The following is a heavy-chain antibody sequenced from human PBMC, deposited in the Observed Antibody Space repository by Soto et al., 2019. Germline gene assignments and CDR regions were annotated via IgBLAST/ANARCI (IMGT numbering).Heavy chain of an antibody. Sequence: SETLSLTCAVSGDSISSSKWWNWVRHPPGNGLECIGEIYHTGPTNYNPSVKSRATISVDKSKNRFSLSLTSVTAADTAVYYCVRDGRGVQCDLSEWGPGTVVTGS. CDR1: GDSISSSKW. D-gene: IGHD3-3*01. CDR3: VRDGRGVQCDLSE. J-gene: IGHJ4*02. CDR2: IYHTGPT. V-gene: IGHV4-4*02.